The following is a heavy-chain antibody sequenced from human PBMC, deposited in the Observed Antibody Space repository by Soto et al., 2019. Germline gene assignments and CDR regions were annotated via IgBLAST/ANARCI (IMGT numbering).Heavy chain of an antibody. CDR3: AHKLYYYDSSGYAFDI. CDR2: IYWDDDK. V-gene: IGHV2-5*02. Sequence: SGPTLVKPTQTLTLTCTFSGFSLSTSGVGVGWIRQPPGKALEWLALIYWDDDKRYSPSLKSRLTITKDTSKNQVVLTMTNMDPVDTATYYCAHKLYYYDSSGYAFDIWGQGTMVTVSS. D-gene: IGHD3-22*01. J-gene: IGHJ3*02. CDR1: GFSLSTSGVG.